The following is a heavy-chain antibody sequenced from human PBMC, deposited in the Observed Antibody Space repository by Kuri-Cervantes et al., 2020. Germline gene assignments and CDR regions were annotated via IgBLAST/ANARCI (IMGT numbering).Heavy chain of an antibody. CDR1: GFTFNAYG. Sequence: GESLKISCAVSGFTFNAYGMSWARQVPGRGLEWVSAISGSGTTTSYADSVKGRFTISRDNSKNTLYLQMNSLRAEDTAVYYCAKEMATNVFDYWGQGTLVTVSS. CDR2: ISGSGTTT. V-gene: IGHV3-23*01. D-gene: IGHD5-24*01. CDR3: AKEMATNVFDY. J-gene: IGHJ4*02.